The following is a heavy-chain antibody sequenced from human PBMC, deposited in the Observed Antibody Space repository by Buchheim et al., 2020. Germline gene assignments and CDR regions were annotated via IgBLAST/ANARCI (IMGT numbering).Heavy chain of an antibody. CDR2: ISSDGSTT. D-gene: IGHD6-13*01. J-gene: IGHJ5*01. Sequence: EVQLVESGGGLVQPGGSLRLSCAASGFTFSSYWMHWVRQGPGKGLGWVARISSDGSTTTYADSVKGRFTLSRDNAKNTMDLQMNSLRGEDTAVYYCAGDLSSWYLFDSWGQGIL. CDR1: GFTFSSYW. V-gene: IGHV3-74*01. CDR3: AGDLSSWYLFDS.